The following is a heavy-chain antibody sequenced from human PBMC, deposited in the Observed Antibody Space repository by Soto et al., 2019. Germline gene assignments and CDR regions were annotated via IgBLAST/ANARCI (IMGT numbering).Heavy chain of an antibody. V-gene: IGHV1-58*01. D-gene: IGHD3-10*01. CDR3: ARDKEFLGFGDY. Sequence: SVKVSCKASGFTFTSSAVQWVRQARGQRLEWIGWIVVGSGNTNYAQKLQGRVTMTTDTSTSTAYMELRSLRSDDTAVYYCARDKEFLGFGDYWGQGTLVTVSS. CDR1: GFTFTSSA. J-gene: IGHJ4*02. CDR2: IVVGSGNT.